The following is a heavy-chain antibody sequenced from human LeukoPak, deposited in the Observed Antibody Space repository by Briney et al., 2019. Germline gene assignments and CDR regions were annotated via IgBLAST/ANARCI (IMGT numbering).Heavy chain of an antibody. CDR3: ARSIYASGSFYTFDI. CDR1: GFTFSSYA. Sequence: PGRSLRLSCAASGFTFSSYAMSWVRQAPGKAPEWVSGISGSGGSTYSADSVKGRFTISRDNSKNTLYLQMNTLRAEDTAVYYCARSIYASGSFYTFDIWGQGTMVTVSS. J-gene: IGHJ3*02. CDR2: ISGSGGST. V-gene: IGHV3-23*01. D-gene: IGHD3-10*01.